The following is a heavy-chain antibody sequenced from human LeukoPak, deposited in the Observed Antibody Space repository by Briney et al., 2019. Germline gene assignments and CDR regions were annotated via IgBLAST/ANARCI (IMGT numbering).Heavy chain of an antibody. J-gene: IGHJ4*02. CDR3: ARSFGQGYFDY. CDR1: CGSISSYY. Sequence: EPSETLSLTCTVSCGSISSYYWSWIRQPPGKGLEWIGYIYYSGSTNYNPSLKRRVTISVDTSKNQFSLKLSPVTAADTAVYHCARSFGQGYFDYWGQGTLVTVSS. D-gene: IGHD3-16*01. V-gene: IGHV4-59*01. CDR2: IYYSGST.